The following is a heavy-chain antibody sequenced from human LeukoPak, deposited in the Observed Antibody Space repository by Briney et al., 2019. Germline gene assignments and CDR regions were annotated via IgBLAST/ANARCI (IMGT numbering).Heavy chain of an antibody. CDR2: IWYDGSNK. CDR1: GFTLSSYV. J-gene: IGHJ4*02. CDR3: AKGSYYDSSGSFYFDY. V-gene: IGHV3-33*06. Sequence: PGGSLRLSCAASGFTLSSYVMSWVRQAPGKGLEWVAVIWYDGSNKYYADSVKGRFTISRDNSKNTLYVQVNSLGTEDTAAYYCAKGSYYDSSGSFYFDYWGQGTLVTVSS. D-gene: IGHD3-22*01.